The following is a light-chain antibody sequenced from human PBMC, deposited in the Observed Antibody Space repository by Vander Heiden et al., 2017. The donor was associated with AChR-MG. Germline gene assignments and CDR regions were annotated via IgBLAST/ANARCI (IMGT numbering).Light chain of an antibody. J-gene: IGKJ1*01. V-gene: IGKV1-5*03. Sequence: DVQMTQSPSTLSASVGDTITITCRASQGIDSWLAWYQQKPGRAPKLLIYKASTWESGVPSRVSGSGSGTEFSLTISSLQPDDFATYFCLQYQSYPWTFGQGTKVEIK. CDR3: LQYQSYPWT. CDR1: QGIDSW. CDR2: KAS.